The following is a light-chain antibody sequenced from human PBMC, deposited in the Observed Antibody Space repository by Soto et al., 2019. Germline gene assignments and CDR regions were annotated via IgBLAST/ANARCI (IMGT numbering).Light chain of an antibody. CDR1: QSVTSNY. J-gene: IGKJ5*01. V-gene: IGKV3-20*01. Sequence: EIVLTQSPGTLSLSPGERDTLSCRASQSVTSNYLAWYQLKPGQAPRLLIYAASNTATGIPDRFSGSGSGTDFTLSISRLEPEDFAVYYCQQYGSTPSITFGQGTRLEIK. CDR2: AAS. CDR3: QQYGSTPSIT.